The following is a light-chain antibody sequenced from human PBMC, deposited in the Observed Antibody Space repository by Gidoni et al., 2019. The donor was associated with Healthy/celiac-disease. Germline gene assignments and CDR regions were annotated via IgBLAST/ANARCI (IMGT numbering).Light chain of an antibody. CDR2: AAS. J-gene: IGKJ5*01. Sequence: EIVLTQSPATLSLSPGERATLSCRASQSVSSYLAWYQQKPGQAPRLLIYAASNRATGIPARFSGSGSGTDFTLTISSLEPEDFAVYYCQQRSNWPSTFGQXTRLEIK. CDR1: QSVSSY. V-gene: IGKV3-11*01. CDR3: QQRSNWPST.